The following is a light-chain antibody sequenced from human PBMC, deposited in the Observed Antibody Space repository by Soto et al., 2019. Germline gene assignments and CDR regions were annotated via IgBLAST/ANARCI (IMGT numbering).Light chain of an antibody. Sequence: QSALTQPASVSGSPGQSITISCTGTSSDVGNYKYVSWYQQHPGKAPKLMIYEVSNRPSGVSNRFSGSKSGNTASLTSSGLQAEDETDYYCFSYTSSGTYVVGTGTKVTVL. J-gene: IGLJ1*01. V-gene: IGLV2-14*01. CDR2: EVS. CDR3: FSYTSSGTYV. CDR1: SSDVGNYKY.